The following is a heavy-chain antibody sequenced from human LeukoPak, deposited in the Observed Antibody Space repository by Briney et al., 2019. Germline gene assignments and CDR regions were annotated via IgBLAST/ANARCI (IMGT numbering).Heavy chain of an antibody. CDR2: IKEDGSEK. D-gene: IGHD6-6*01. J-gene: IGHJ2*01. Sequence: PGGSLRLSCAPSGFTFSSYWMSWVRQAPGKGLEWVANIKEDGSEKYYVDSVKGRFTIFRDNAKNSLYLQMNSLRAEDTAVYYCARRFGRSSTRNWYFDLWGRGTLVTVSS. CDR1: GFTFSSYW. V-gene: IGHV3-7*03. CDR3: ARRFGRSSTRNWYFDL.